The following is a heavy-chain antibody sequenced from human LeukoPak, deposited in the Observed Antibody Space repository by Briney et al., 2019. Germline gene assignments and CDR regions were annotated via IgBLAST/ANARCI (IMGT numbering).Heavy chain of an antibody. J-gene: IGHJ4*02. V-gene: IGHV3-9*01. CDR1: GFTLDDYA. D-gene: IGHD3-3*01. Sequence: PGGSLRLSCAASGFTLDDYAMHWVRQAPGKGLEWVSGISWNSGSIGYADSVKGRFTISRDNAKNSLYLQMNSLRAEDTALYYCAKGKTAFFGVVIGYWGQGTLVTVSS. CDR3: AKGKTAFFGVVIGY. CDR2: ISWNSGSI.